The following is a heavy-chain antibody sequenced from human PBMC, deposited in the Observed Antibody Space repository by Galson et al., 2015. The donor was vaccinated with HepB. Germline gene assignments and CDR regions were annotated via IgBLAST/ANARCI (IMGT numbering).Heavy chain of an antibody. CDR3: ARDGAYRSADAFDI. D-gene: IGHD1-14*01. J-gene: IGHJ3*02. V-gene: IGHV1-18*01. CDR1: GYTFTSFG. Sequence: SVKVSCKASGYTFTSFGISWVRQAPGQGLEWMGWISGYNGDTNYAQTLQGRVTLTTDTSTTTAYMELTSLRSDDTAVYYCARDGAYRSADAFDIWGQGTMVTVSS. CDR2: ISGYNGDT.